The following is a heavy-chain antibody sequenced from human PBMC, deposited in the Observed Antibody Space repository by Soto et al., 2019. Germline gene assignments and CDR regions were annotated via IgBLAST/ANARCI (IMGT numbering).Heavy chain of an antibody. Sequence: GGSLRLSCAASGFTFSSYGMHWVRQAPGKGLEWVAVIWYDGSNKYYADPVKGRFTISRENSKNTLYLQMNSLRAEDTAVYYFARDSLEYYDFWSGSSSLGYWGQGTLVTVSS. CDR1: GFTFSSYG. CDR3: ARDSLEYYDFWSGSSSLGY. J-gene: IGHJ4*02. CDR2: IWYDGSNK. V-gene: IGHV3-33*01. D-gene: IGHD3-3*01.